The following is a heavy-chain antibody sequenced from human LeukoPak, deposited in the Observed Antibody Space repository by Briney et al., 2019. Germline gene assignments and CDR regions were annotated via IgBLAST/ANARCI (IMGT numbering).Heavy chain of an antibody. CDR1: GFTFDDYG. D-gene: IGHD3-22*01. CDR3: ARGDYDSSGYYYYYYMDV. J-gene: IGHJ6*03. CDR2: INWNGGST. Sequence: GGSLRLSCAASGFTFDDYGMSWVRQAPGKGLEWVSGINWNGGSTGYADSVKGRFTISRDNAKNSLYLQMNSLRPEDTALYYCARGDYDSSGYYYYYYMDVWGKGTTVTVSS. V-gene: IGHV3-20*04.